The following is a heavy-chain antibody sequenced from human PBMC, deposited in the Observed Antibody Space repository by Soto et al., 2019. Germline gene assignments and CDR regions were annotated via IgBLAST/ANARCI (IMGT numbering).Heavy chain of an antibody. D-gene: IGHD5-12*01. J-gene: IGHJ6*02. CDR2: ISAYNGKT. CDR1: GYTFTSYG. CDR3: ARGGDVNYYHGMDV. V-gene: IGHV1-18*01. Sequence: QVQLVQSGGEVKKPGASVKLSCTASGYTFTSYGISWVRQAPGQGLEWMGWISAYNGKTNYAQNVQGRVTMTTDTSTSTAYMDLRSLRSDDTAVYYGARGGDVNYYHGMDVWGQGTTVTVSS.